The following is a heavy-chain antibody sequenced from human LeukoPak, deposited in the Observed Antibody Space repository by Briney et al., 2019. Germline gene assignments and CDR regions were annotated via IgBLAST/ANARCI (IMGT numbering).Heavy chain of an antibody. CDR2: INPNSGGT. J-gene: IGHJ4*02. Sequence: GASVKVSCKASGYTFTGYYMHWVRQAPGQGLEWMGWINPNSGGTNYAQKFQGRVTMTRDTSISTAYMELSRLRSDDTAVYHCAPTARDYYGSGSYYTFDYWGQGTLVTVSS. CDR3: APTARDYYGSGSYYTFDY. V-gene: IGHV1-2*02. D-gene: IGHD3-10*01. CDR1: GYTFTGYY.